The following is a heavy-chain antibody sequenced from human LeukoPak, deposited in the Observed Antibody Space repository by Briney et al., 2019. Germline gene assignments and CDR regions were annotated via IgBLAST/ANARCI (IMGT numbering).Heavy chain of an antibody. CDR2: INPNSGGT. D-gene: IGHD1-26*01. V-gene: IGHV1-2*02. CDR3: ATMGATNFDH. Sequence: ASVKVSSTASGYTFTDYYMHWVRQAPGQGLEWLGWINPNSGGTSYAQKFQGRVTMTRDTSISTAYMEVSRLRSDDTAVYYCATMGATNFDHWGQGTLVTVSS. CDR1: GYTFTDYY. J-gene: IGHJ4*02.